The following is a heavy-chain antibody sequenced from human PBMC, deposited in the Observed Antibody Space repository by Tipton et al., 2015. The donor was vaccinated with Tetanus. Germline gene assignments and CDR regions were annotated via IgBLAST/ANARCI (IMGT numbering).Heavy chain of an antibody. V-gene: IGHV4-31*03. CDR1: GGSMNSGGYY. CDR3: VRVGGYYDSSGYRVTSFDS. CDR2: IYYSGST. J-gene: IGHJ4*02. Sequence: TLSLTCTVSGGSMNSGGYYWSWIRQHPGKGLEWIGYIYYSGSTYYNPSLKSRVTISVDTSKNQFSLKLSSVTAADTAVYYCVRVGGYYDSSGYRVTSFDSWDQGTLVTVSS. D-gene: IGHD3-22*01.